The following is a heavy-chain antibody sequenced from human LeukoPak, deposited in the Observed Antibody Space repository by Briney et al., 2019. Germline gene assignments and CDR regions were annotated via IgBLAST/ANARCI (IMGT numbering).Heavy chain of an antibody. V-gene: IGHV3-23*01. Sequence: GGSLRLSCAASGFSFSSYGMTWVRQAPGKGLEWVSGISGGGGSTNSADSVKGRFTISRDNSKNTLYLQMNSLRAEDTAVYYCAKSSYYDSSGYYREYYFDHWGQGTLVTVSS. D-gene: IGHD3-22*01. J-gene: IGHJ4*02. CDR2: ISGGGGST. CDR3: AKSSYYDSSGYYREYYFDH. CDR1: GFSFSSYG.